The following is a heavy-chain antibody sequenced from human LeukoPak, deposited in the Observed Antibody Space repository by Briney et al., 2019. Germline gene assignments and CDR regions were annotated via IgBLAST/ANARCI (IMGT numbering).Heavy chain of an antibody. CDR2: ISGSGGST. V-gene: IGHV3-23*01. J-gene: IGHJ4*02. D-gene: IGHD1-26*01. CDR1: GFTFSSYA. Sequence: GGSLRLSCAASGFTFSSYAMSWVRQAPGKGLEWVSAISGSGGSTYYADSAKGRFTISRDNSKNMLYLQMNSLRAEDTAVYYCAKDGPQWEHLYWGQGTLVTVSS. CDR3: AKDGPQWEHLY.